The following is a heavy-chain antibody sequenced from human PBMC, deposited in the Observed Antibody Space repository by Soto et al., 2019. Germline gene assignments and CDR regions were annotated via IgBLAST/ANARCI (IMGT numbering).Heavy chain of an antibody. Sequence: QVQLVQSGAEVKKPGASVKVSCKTSGYTFTSYHIRWVRQAPGQGLEWMGWISAYNTNTNYAQKFQGRVTMTTDTRASTAYMELRSLRSDDTAVYYCASDTPPTDYWGQGTLVTV. J-gene: IGHJ4*02. CDR2: ISAYNTNT. V-gene: IGHV1-18*01. CDR3: ASDTPPTDY. CDR1: GYTFTSYH.